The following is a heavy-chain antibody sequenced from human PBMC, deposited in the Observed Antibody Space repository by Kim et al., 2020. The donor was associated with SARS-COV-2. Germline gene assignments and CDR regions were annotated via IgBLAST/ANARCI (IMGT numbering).Heavy chain of an antibody. D-gene: IGHD5-12*01. CDR3: ARAARDSGYDVSYYYYGMDV. V-gene: IGHV4-31*03. CDR2: IYYSGST. CDR1: GGSISSGGYY. J-gene: IGHJ6*02. Sequence: SETLSLTCTVSGGSISSGGYYWSWIRQHPGKGLEWIGYIYYSGSTYYNPSLKSRVTISVDTSKNQFSLKLSSVTAADTAVYYCARAARDSGYDVSYYYYGMDVWGQGTTVTVSS.